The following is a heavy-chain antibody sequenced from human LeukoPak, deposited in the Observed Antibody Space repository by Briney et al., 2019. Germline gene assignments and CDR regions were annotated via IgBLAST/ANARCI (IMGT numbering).Heavy chain of an antibody. D-gene: IGHD3-10*01. Sequence: ASVKVSCKVSGYTLTELSMHWVRQAPGKGLEWMGGFDPEDGETIYAQKFQGRVTMTEDTSTETAYMELSSLRSEDTAVYYCATPFYSYGSGSHTLDYWGHGTLVTVSS. J-gene: IGHJ4*01. V-gene: IGHV1-24*01. CDR3: ATPFYSYGSGSHTLDY. CDR1: GYTLTELS. CDR2: FDPEDGET.